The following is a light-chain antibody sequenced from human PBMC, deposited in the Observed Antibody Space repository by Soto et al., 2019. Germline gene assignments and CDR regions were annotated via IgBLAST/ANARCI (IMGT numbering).Light chain of an antibody. J-gene: IGLJ1*01. CDR3: SSYIRSNTLYV. V-gene: IGLV2-14*01. Sequence: QSVLTQHPSVSGSPGQSITISCTGGLGIYNYVSWYQQHPGKVPKLLIYEVNNRPSGVSDRFSGSKSGNTASLSISGLQAEDEADYYCSSYIRSNTLYVFGSGTKVTVL. CDR2: EVN. CDR1: GLGIYNY.